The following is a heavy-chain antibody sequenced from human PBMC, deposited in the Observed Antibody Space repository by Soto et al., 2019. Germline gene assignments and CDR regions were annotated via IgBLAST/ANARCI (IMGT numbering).Heavy chain of an antibody. CDR1: GFTFSSYA. Sequence: LRLSCAASGFTFSSYAMSWVRQAPGKGLEWVSAISGSGGSTYYADSVKGRFTISRDNSKNTLYLQMNSLRAEDTAVYYCATPNAENRRPGDGYWGQGTLVTVSS. V-gene: IGHV3-23*01. CDR3: ATPNAENRRPGDGY. J-gene: IGHJ4*02. CDR2: ISGSGGST. D-gene: IGHD2-21*01.